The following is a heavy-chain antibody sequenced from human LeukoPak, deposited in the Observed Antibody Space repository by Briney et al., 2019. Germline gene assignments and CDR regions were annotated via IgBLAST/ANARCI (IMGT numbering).Heavy chain of an antibody. CDR2: IYAGGST. V-gene: IGHV4-4*07. D-gene: IGHD2-8*01. CDR1: GDSMSDSY. CDR3: ARDIRSHNGPGGYYYYYMDV. J-gene: IGHJ6*03. Sequence: SETLSLTCTVSGDSMSDSYWSWIRQPAGKGLEWIGRIYAGGSTNYSPSLKSRVTLSVDTSSNQFSLTLSSVTAADTAVYHCARDIRSHNGPGGYYYYYMDVWGKGTTVTVSS.